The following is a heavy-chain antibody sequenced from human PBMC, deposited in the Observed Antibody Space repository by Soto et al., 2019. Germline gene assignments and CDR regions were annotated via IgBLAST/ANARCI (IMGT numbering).Heavy chain of an antibody. CDR2: IYGTGNM. CDR1: DDSISSGGYY. J-gene: IGHJ2*01. Sequence: QVQLRESGPGLVKPSQTLSLTCTVSDDSISSGGYYWSWIRQHPGKGLEWIGYIYGTGNMYYKSSLKSRLTFSVDTSKNHFSLKLTSVTAADTAVYYCARGTDTWFFALWGRGTLVTVSS. V-gene: IGHV4-31*03. CDR3: ARGTDTWFFAL. D-gene: IGHD3-9*01.